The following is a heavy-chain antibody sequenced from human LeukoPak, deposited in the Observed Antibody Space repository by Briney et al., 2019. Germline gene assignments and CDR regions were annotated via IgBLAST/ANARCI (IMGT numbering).Heavy chain of an antibody. CDR2: INSDGSST. D-gene: IGHD2-8*01. V-gene: IGHV3-74*01. J-gene: IGHJ4*02. Sequence: GSLRLSCAASGFTFSSYWMHWVRQAPGKGLVWVSRINSDGSSTSYADSVKGRFTISRDNSKNTLYLQMNSLRAEDTAVYYCAKEIRPLISDPNRGYWGQGTLVTVSS. CDR3: AKEIRPLISDPNRGY. CDR1: GFTFSSYW.